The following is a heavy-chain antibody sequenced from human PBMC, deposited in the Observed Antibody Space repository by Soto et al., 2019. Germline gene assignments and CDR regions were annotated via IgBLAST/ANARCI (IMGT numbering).Heavy chain of an antibody. Sequence: ASVKVSCKVSGYTLTELSMHWVRQAPGKGLEWMGGFDPEDGETIYAQKFQGRVTMTEGTSTDTAYMELSSLRSEDTAAYYCPTVDLHYSLDVWGQGTTVNVS. V-gene: IGHV1-24*01. CDR3: PTVDLHYSLDV. J-gene: IGHJ6*02. CDR2: FDPEDGET. CDR1: GYTLTELS.